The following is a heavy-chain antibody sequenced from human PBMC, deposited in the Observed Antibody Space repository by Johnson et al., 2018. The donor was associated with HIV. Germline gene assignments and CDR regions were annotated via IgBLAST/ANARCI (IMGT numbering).Heavy chain of an antibody. CDR1: GFTFSSYW. V-gene: IGHV3-7*01. Sequence: VQLVESGGGLVQPGGSLRLSCAASGFTFSSYWMSWVRQAPGQGLEWVANIKQDGSEKYFVDSVKGRFTISRDNAKNSLYLQMNSLRAEDTAVYYCAREGRHYYDSSDMGAFDIWGQGTMVTVSS. D-gene: IGHD3-22*01. CDR3: AREGRHYYDSSDMGAFDI. CDR2: IKQDGSEK. J-gene: IGHJ3*02.